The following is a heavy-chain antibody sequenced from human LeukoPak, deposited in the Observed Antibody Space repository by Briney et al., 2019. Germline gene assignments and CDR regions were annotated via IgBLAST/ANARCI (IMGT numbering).Heavy chain of an antibody. CDR1: GGSISSHY. CDR3: AINYYDSSGYFQGIDY. Sequence: PSETLSLTCTVSGGSISSHYWSWIRQPPGKGLEWIGYIYYSGITNYNPSLKSRVTISVDTSKSQFSLKLSSVTAADTAVYYCAINYYDSSGYFQGIDYWGQGTLVTVSS. V-gene: IGHV4-59*11. D-gene: IGHD3-22*01. J-gene: IGHJ4*02. CDR2: IYYSGIT.